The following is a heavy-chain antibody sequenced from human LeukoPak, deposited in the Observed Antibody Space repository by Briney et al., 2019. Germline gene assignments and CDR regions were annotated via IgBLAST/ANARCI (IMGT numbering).Heavy chain of an antibody. V-gene: IGHV4-61*05. J-gene: IGHJ4*02. CDR3: ARHGVDTAMVSYFDY. CDR2: IYYSGST. Sequence: SETLSLTCTVSGGSISSSSYYWSWIRQPPGKGLEWIGYIYYSGSTNYNPSLKSRVTISVDTSKNQFSLKLSSVTAADTAVYYCARHGVDTAMVSYFDYWGQGTLVTVSS. D-gene: IGHD5-18*01. CDR1: GGSISSSSYY.